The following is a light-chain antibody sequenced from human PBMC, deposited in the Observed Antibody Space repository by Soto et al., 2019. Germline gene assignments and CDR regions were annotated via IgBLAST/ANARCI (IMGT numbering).Light chain of an antibody. V-gene: IGKV3-15*01. J-gene: IGKJ2*01. Sequence: EIVMTQSPATLSVSPGERATLSCRASQSVSSNLAWYQQKPGQAPRLLIYGASTRATGIPARFSGSGSGTEFNLTISSLQSEDFAVYYCQQYNNWPPMYTVGQGTKLEIK. CDR3: QQYNNWPPMYT. CDR1: QSVSSN. CDR2: GAS.